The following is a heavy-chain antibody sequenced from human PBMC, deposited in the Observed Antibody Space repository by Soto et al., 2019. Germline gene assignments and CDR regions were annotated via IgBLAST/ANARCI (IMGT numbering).Heavy chain of an antibody. CDR2: VSASGLNT. Sequence: GGSLRLSCAASGFTFSTYAMAWVRQAPGKGLEWVSGVSASGLNTDYADPVKGRFTISRDNSKDTLYLQMNNLRAEDTAVYYCAKPPDYNWNDYWGQGTLVTVSS. CDR3: AKPPDYNWNDY. J-gene: IGHJ4*02. V-gene: IGHV3-23*01. CDR1: GFTFSTYA. D-gene: IGHD1-20*01.